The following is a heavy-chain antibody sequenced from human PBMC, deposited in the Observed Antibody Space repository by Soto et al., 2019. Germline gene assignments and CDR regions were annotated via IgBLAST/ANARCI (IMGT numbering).Heavy chain of an antibody. Sequence: LRPSCAASGFTFSSYAMSWVRQAPGKGLEWIGYIYDNGGAYYSPSLKGRVVISVDRSENQFTLRLSSVTAADTAVYYCARVKGGTTRRAFDAWGQGTLVTVSS. D-gene: IGHD1-7*01. V-gene: IGHV4-31*02. CDR2: IYDNGGA. J-gene: IGHJ4*02. CDR1: GFTFSSYA. CDR3: ARVKGGTTRRAFDA.